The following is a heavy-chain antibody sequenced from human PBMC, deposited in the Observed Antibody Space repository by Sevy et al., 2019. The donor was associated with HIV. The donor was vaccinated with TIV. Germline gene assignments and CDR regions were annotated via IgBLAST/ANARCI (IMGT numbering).Heavy chain of an antibody. CDR1: GYSISSGYY. D-gene: IGHD3-3*01. CDR2: IYHSGST. J-gene: IGHJ4*02. Sequence: SETLSLTCAVSGYSISSGYYWGWIRQPPGKGLEWIGSIYHSGSTYYNPSLKSRVTISVDTSKNQFSLKLSSVTAADTAGYYCARDSPYYDFWSGYSSYYFDYWGQGTLVTVSS. CDR3: ARDSPYYDFWSGYSSYYFDY. V-gene: IGHV4-38-2*02.